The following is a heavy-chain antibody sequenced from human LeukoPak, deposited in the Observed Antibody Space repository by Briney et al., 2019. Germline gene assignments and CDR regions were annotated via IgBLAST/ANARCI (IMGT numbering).Heavy chain of an antibody. V-gene: IGHV3-21*01. Sequence: PGGALRLSCAPSVFTFTSYVLNCVRQAPGRGLWWVSSISGSSRDINYADSVKGRFTISRDNAWNSLYLQMNSLRAEDTAVYYCARDSDSSGHYYMDYFDYWGQGALVTVSS. CDR1: VFTFTSYV. J-gene: IGHJ4*02. CDR2: ISGSSRDI. D-gene: IGHD3-22*01. CDR3: ARDSDSSGHYYMDYFDY.